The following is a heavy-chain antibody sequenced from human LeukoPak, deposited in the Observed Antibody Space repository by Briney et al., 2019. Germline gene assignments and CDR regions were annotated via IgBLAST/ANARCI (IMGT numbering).Heavy chain of an antibody. CDR2: ISDTGKT. CDR1: GASLSSYY. CDR3: VTGYYEPFDN. Sequence: SETLSLTCSVSGASLSSYYWGWIRQSPGKGLEWLGYISDTGKTDYNPSLKSRGTLSLDTSKNQFSLRLTSVTAADTAVYYCVTGYYEPFDNWGQGTLITVSS. V-gene: IGHV4-59*01. J-gene: IGHJ4*02. D-gene: IGHD3-3*01.